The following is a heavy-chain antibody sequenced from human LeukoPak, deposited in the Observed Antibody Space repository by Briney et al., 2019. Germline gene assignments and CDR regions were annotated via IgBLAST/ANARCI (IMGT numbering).Heavy chain of an antibody. Sequence: GGSLRLSCAAPGFTVSSNYMSWVRQAPGKGLEWVSVIYSGGSTYYADSVKGRFTISRDNSKNTLYLQMNSLRAEDTAVYYCARAGAARPPYYYYYMDVWGKGTTVTVSS. J-gene: IGHJ6*03. V-gene: IGHV3-53*01. CDR2: IYSGGST. CDR3: ARAGAARPPYYYYYMDV. CDR1: GFTVSSNY. D-gene: IGHD6-6*01.